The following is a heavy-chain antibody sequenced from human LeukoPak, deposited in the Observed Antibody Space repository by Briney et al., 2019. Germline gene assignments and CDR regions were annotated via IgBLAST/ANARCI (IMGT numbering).Heavy chain of an antibody. CDR3: ARSGYGEYGYGLDV. Sequence: SETLSLTCTVSGEYISNYYWSWIRQAPGKGLEWIGYTFYGGDTKYNPSLKSRVTISVDSSRRQFSLRLSSVTAADTAMYYCARSGYGEYGYGLDVWGQGTTVTVSS. V-gene: IGHV4-59*08. D-gene: IGHD4-17*01. CDR1: GEYISNYY. J-gene: IGHJ6*02. CDR2: TFYGGDT.